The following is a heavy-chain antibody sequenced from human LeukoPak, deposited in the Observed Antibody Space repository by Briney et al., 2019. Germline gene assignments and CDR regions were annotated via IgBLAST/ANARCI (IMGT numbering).Heavy chain of an antibody. D-gene: IGHD3-22*01. Sequence: AGSLRLSCAASGFSFSSCSMNWVRQAPGKGRGGVSYSSSSSSTIYYADAVKGRFNISRDNAKNTLYLHINILRAEEHGVFYCSKYHHLYDCSGFVHWGQGTLVSVSS. V-gene: IGHV3-48*01. CDR3: SKYHHLYDCSGFVH. J-gene: IGHJ4*02. CDR2: SSSSSSTI. CDR1: GFSFSSCS.